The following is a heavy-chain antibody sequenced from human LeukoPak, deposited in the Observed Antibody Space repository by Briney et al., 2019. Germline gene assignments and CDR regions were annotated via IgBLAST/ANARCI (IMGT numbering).Heavy chain of an antibody. V-gene: IGHV4-59*01. Sequence: SETLSLTCTLSGGSINSDYWSWIRQPPGKGLEWIGHMYYSGGTNYNPSLKSRVTISVDTSKNQFSLKLTSVTAADTAVYYCTRRCKDAYTLYCFDYGGQGTLVTVSS. J-gene: IGHJ4*02. CDR2: MYYSGGT. CDR1: GGSINSDY. CDR3: TRRCKDAYTLYCFDY. D-gene: IGHD5-24*01.